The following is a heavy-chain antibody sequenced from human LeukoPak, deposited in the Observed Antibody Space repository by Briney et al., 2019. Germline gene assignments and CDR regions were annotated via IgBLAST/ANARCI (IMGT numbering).Heavy chain of an antibody. Sequence: PGGSLKLSCAASGLTFSGSAMHWVRQASGKGLEWVGRIRSKANSYATAYAASVKGRFTISRDDSKNTAYLQMNSLKTEDTAVYYCTRRGFTMVRGVIKPYGMDVWGQGTTVTVSS. J-gene: IGHJ6*02. CDR2: IRSKANSYAT. V-gene: IGHV3-73*01. CDR3: TRRGFTMVRGVIKPYGMDV. CDR1: GLTFSGSA. D-gene: IGHD3-10*01.